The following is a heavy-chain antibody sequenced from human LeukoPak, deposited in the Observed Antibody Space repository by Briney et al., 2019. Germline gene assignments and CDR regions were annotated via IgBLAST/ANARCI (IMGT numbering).Heavy chain of an antibody. Sequence: SGPALVKPTQTLTLTCTFSGFSFNTNVMRVIWICESPAKALEHYARIECDDNTFYSASLRSRLTISNDTSKNHVILTMTNMDPVDTATYYCARSSHSGVWYDLDYWGQGILVTVSS. CDR1: GFSFNTNVMR. CDR2: IECDDNT. V-gene: IGHV2-70*04. CDR3: ARSSHSGVWYDLDY. D-gene: IGHD6-19*01. J-gene: IGHJ4*02.